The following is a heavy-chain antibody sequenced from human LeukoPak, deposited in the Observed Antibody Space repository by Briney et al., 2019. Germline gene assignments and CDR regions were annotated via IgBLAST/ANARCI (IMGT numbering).Heavy chain of an antibody. D-gene: IGHD3-10*01. CDR3: ARTQEGLGSYYYGMDV. CDR1: GFTFSDYY. CDR2: ISSSGSTI. J-gene: IGHJ6*02. V-gene: IGHV3-11*04. Sequence: GGSLRLSCAASGFTFSDYYMSWIRQAPGKGLEWVSYISSSGSTIYYADSVKGRFTISRDNAKNSLYLQMNSLRAEDTAVYYCARTQEGLGSYYYGMDVWGQGTTVTVSS.